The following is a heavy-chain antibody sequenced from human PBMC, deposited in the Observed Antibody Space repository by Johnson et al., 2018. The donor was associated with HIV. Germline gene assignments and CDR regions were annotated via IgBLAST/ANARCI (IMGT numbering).Heavy chain of an antibody. CDR3: ARGARRITMIVVVNKAFDI. CDR2: IGTAGDT. J-gene: IGHJ3*02. D-gene: IGHD3-22*01. CDR1: GFTFSSYD. Sequence: EVQLVESGGGLVQPGGSLRLSCAASGFTFSSYDMHWVRQATGKGLEWVSAIGTAGDTYYPGSVKGRFTISRENAKNSLFLQMNSLRAEDTAMYYCARGARRITMIVVVNKAFDIWGQGTMVTVSS. V-gene: IGHV3-13*01.